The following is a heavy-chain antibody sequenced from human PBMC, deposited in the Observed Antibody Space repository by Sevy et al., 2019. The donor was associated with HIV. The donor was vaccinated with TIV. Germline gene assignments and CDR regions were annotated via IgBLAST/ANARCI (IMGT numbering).Heavy chain of an antibody. CDR2: IYSVGHT. V-gene: IGHV3-53*01. D-gene: IGHD1-26*01. J-gene: IGHJ4*02. Sequence: GGSLRLSCAASGFTVSSNYMSWVRQTPGKGLEWVSVIYSVGHTDYADSVKGRFTISRDISKNTVHLQMNSLRAEDTAVYYCARDRRGSNYEDFDYWGQGTLVTVSS. CDR1: GFTVSSNY. CDR3: ARDRRGSNYEDFDY.